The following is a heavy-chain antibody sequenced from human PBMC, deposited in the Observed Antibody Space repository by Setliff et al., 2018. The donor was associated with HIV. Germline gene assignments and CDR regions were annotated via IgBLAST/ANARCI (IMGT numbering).Heavy chain of an antibody. V-gene: IGHV3-23*01. Sequence: GGSLRLSCAASGFTFSDYAMSWVRQAPGKGLEWVSAISGSGRGTYYADSVKGRFTISRDNSKNTLYLQVNSLRTKDTAVYFCARDDRWVYNDYLDYWGQGTLVTVSS. D-gene: IGHD3-10*01. CDR2: ISGSGRGT. CDR1: GFTFSDYA. J-gene: IGHJ4*02. CDR3: ARDDRWVYNDYLDY.